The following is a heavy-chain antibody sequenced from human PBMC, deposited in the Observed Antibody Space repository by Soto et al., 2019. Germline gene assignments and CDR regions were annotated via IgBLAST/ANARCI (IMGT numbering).Heavy chain of an antibody. CDR1: GGSVSSRSHF. CDR2: IYYTGNT. CDR3: ARYDAESGSKKLDP. J-gene: IGHJ5*02. V-gene: IGHV4-61*01. Sequence: QVQLQESGPGVVKPSDTLSVTCTVSGGSVSSRSHFWSWIRQPPGGGLQWIGYIYYTGNTNYSPYLKSRATLSVDTSRNQFSLRLTSVTAADTAIYYCARYDAESGSKKLDPWGQGTLVTVSS. D-gene: IGHD5-12*01.